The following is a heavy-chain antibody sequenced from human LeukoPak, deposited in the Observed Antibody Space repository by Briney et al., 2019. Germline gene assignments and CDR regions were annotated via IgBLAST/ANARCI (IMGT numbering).Heavy chain of an antibody. CDR2: IYHSGSI. V-gene: IGHV4-38-2*02. Sequence: SETLSLTCTVSGYYIRSGYYWGWIRKPPGKGLEWIGSIYHSGSIYHKPSLKSRVTISVDTSKNQFSLKLSSVTAADTAVYYCAKDRHFEGSGSSTWEWDVWGKGTTVTISS. D-gene: IGHD3-10*01. CDR3: AKDRHFEGSGSSTWEWDV. J-gene: IGHJ6*04. CDR1: GYYIRSGYY.